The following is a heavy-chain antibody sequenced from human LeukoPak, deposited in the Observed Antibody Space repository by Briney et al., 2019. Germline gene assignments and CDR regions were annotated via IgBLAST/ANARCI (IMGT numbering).Heavy chain of an antibody. Sequence: GGSLRLSCAASGFTFDDYAMHWVRQAPGKGLEWVSGISWNSGSIGYADSVKGRFTISRDNAKNSLYLQMNSLRAEDMALYYCVRGGNYGTGDYWGQRTLVTVSS. CDR2: ISWNSGSI. V-gene: IGHV3-9*03. CDR1: GFTFDDYA. D-gene: IGHD4-11*01. CDR3: VRGGNYGTGDY. J-gene: IGHJ4*02.